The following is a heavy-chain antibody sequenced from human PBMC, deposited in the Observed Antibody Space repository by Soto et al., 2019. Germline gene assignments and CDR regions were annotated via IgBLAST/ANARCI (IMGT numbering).Heavy chain of an antibody. CDR2: VFYSGST. J-gene: IGHJ4*02. D-gene: IGHD3-10*01. CDR3: ARAFMVPVDHFEY. CDR1: VASINTHY. Sequence: SETLSLTCTVSVASINTHYWSLIRQSPGKGLEWIGQVFYSGSTNYNPSLKSRVTISIDTSTKKSSQKLTSVTAAYTAVYYCARAFMVPVDHFEYSGKGSLVTFA. V-gene: IGHV4-59*11.